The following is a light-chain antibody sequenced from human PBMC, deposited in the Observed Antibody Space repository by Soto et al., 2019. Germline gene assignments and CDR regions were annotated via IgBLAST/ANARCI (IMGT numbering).Light chain of an antibody. CDR1: QDITDH. J-gene: IGKJ1*01. CDR2: DAS. Sequence: DIQMTQSPSSLSASVGDRVTITCQANQDITDHLNWYQQKPGKAPKLLIYDASNLETGVPSRFSGSGSGTDFTFTISSLQPEDIATYYCQQYDLLLWTFGQGTKVDIK. CDR3: QQYDLLLWT. V-gene: IGKV1-33*01.